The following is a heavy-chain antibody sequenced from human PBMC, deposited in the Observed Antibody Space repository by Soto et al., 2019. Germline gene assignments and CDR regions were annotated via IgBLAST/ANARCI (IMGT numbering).Heavy chain of an antibody. J-gene: IGHJ6*02. CDR2: ISAYNGNT. D-gene: IGHD6-13*01. CDR1: GYTFTSYG. V-gene: IGHV1-18*01. CDR3: ARWEQQPHYYYYGMDV. Sequence: GASVKVSCKASGYTFTSYGISWVRQAPGQGLEWMGWISAYNGNTNYAQKLQGRVTMTTDTSTSTAYMELRSLRSDDTAVYYCARWEQQPHYYYYGMDVWGQGTTVTVFS.